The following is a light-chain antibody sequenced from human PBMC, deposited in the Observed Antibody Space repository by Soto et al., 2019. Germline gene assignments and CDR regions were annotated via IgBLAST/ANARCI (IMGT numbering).Light chain of an antibody. Sequence: DIQMTQSPSSLSASVGDRVTITCQARQDINKYLKWYQQKAGKARKLLIYDASNLQTGVPSRFSGSGSGTDFTFTITSRQPEDAATYYCQQYDNFPPLTFGPGTKVDIE. V-gene: IGKV1-33*01. CDR1: QDINKY. CDR2: DAS. CDR3: QQYDNFPPLT. J-gene: IGKJ3*01.